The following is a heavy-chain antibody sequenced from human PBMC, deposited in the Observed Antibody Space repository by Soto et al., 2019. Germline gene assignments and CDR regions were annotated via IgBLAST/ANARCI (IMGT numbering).Heavy chain of an antibody. CDR2: IYYSGTT. Sequence: PSETLSLTCTVSGGSISSEGYYWSWFRQLPVKGLEWIGDIYYSGTTYHNPSLRSRLTISGDASKNQFSLKLSSVTAADTALYYCARGRGYSYGPYYFDYWGQGTLVTV. CDR1: GGSISSEGYY. V-gene: IGHV4-31*03. CDR3: ARGRGYSYGPYYFDY. D-gene: IGHD5-18*01. J-gene: IGHJ4*02.